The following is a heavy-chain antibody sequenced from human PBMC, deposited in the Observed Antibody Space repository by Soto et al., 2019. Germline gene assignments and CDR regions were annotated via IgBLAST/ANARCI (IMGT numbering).Heavy chain of an antibody. CDR3: ARDLIVVVPAAIKGREYYFDY. CDR1: GFTFSSYW. CDR2: IKQDGSEK. Sequence: PGGSLRLSCAASGFTFSSYWMSWVRQAPGKGLEWVANIKQDGSEKYYVDSVKGRFTISRDNAKNSLYLQMNSLRAEDTAVYYCARDLIVVVPAAIKGREYYFDYWGQGXLVTVSS. J-gene: IGHJ4*02. V-gene: IGHV3-7*03. D-gene: IGHD2-2*02.